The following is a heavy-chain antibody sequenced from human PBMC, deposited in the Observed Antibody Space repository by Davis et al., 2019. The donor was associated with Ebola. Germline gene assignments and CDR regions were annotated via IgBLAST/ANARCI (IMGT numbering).Heavy chain of an antibody. CDR2: IYYSRTT. Sequence: LRLSCSVAGGSISSGGYYWNWIRQHPGEGLEWIGIIYYSRTTHYNPSLKSRVIISRDTSKNQFSLKLSSVTAADTAVYYCAREAGGGAFDIWGQGTMITVSS. CDR3: AREAGGGAFDI. D-gene: IGHD3-16*01. J-gene: IGHJ3*02. CDR1: GGSISSGGYY. V-gene: IGHV4-31*03.